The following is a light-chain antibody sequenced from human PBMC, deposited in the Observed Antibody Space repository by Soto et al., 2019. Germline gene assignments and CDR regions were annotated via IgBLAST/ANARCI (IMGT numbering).Light chain of an antibody. CDR1: SNDFGSRNF. CDR3: CSYAGGTTWV. V-gene: IGLV2-23*01. Sequence: QSVLTQPASMSGSPGQSITISCTGSSNDFGSRNFVSWYQQRPNKAPKLMIFEGTKRPSGVSDRFSDSKSGYTASLTISGLRAEDEANYYCCSYAGGTTWVFGGGTKVTVL. CDR2: EGT. J-gene: IGLJ3*02.